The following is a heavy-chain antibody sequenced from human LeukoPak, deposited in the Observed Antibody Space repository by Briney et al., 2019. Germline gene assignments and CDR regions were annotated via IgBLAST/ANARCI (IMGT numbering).Heavy chain of an antibody. CDR1: GYTFTSYG. CDR2: LSAYNGNT. J-gene: IGHJ4*02. Sequence: SVTLSCKSSGYTFTSYGISWVRQAPGQGRERMGLLSAYNGNTNYAQKLEGRVTMTTDTSTSTAYMELRSLRSDDTAVYYCARVYYDFWSGPADLYYFDYWGQGTLVTVSS. D-gene: IGHD3-3*01. CDR3: ARVYYDFWSGPADLYYFDY. V-gene: IGHV1-18*01.